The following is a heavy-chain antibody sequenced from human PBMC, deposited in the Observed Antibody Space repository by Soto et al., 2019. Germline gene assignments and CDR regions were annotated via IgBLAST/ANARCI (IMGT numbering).Heavy chain of an antibody. CDR1: GYTFTGYY. CDR3: ARAGNDFWSGYYY. CDR2: INPNSGGT. Sequence: ASVQVSCQASGYTFTGYYMHWVRQAPGQGLEWMGWINPNSGGTNYAQKFQGRVTMTRDTSISTAYMELSRLRSDDTAVYYCARAGNDFWSGYYYWGQGTLVTVSS. V-gene: IGHV1-2*02. D-gene: IGHD3-3*01. J-gene: IGHJ4*02.